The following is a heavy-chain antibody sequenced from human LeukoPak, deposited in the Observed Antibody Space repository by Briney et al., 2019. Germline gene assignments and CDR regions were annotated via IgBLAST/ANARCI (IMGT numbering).Heavy chain of an antibody. V-gene: IGHV4-59*01. J-gene: IGHJ4*02. Sequence: SETLSLTCTVSGGSISSYYWSWIRQPPGKGLEWIGYIYYSGSTSYNPSLKSRVTISVDTSKNQFSLKLSSVTAADTAVYYCARFNSRDNFFDYWGQGTLVTVSS. CDR2: IYYSGST. CDR3: ARFNSRDNFFDY. CDR1: GGSISSYY.